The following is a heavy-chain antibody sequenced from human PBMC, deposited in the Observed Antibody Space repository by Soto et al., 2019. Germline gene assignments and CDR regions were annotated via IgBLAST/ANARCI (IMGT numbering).Heavy chain of an antibody. CDR1: GYTFTSYG. V-gene: IGHV1-18*01. D-gene: IGHD6-13*01. CDR3: ARVSSSSPQGDYYYYYGMDV. Sequence: GASVKVSCKASGYTFTSYGISWVRQAPGQGLEWMGWISAYNGNTNYAQKLQGRVTMTTDTSTSTAYLELRSLRSDDTAVYYCARVSSSSPQGDYYYYYGMDVWGQGTTVTVSS. J-gene: IGHJ6*02. CDR2: ISAYNGNT.